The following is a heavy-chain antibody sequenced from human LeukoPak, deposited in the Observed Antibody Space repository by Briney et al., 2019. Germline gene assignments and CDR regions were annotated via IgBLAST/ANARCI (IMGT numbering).Heavy chain of an antibody. D-gene: IGHD6-19*01. Sequence: ASVKVSCKASGYTFTSYGISWVRQAPGQGLEWTGWISTYNGNTNYAQKLQGRVSMTTDTSTSTAYMELRSLRSDDTAVYYCARSSLAVAGSVFDYWGQGTLVTVSS. CDR1: GYTFTSYG. J-gene: IGHJ4*02. CDR2: ISTYNGNT. V-gene: IGHV1-18*01. CDR3: ARSSLAVAGSVFDY.